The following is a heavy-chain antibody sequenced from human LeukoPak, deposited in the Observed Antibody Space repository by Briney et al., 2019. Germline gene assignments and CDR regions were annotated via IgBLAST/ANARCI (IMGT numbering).Heavy chain of an antibody. Sequence: ASVKVSCKASGGTFNSYAISWVRQAPGQGLEWMGRIIPIFGIANYAQKFQGRVTITADKSTSTAYMELSSLRSEDTAVYYCARELSSGSYTRSYYFDYWGQGTLVTVSS. CDR1: GGTFNSYA. V-gene: IGHV1-69*04. D-gene: IGHD1-26*01. CDR2: IIPIFGIA. CDR3: ARELSSGSYTRSYYFDY. J-gene: IGHJ4*02.